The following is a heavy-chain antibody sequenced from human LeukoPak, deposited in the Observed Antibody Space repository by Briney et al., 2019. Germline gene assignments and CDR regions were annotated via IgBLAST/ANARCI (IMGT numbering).Heavy chain of an antibody. CDR1: RYTLTSYG. Sequence: GASVKVSCKASRYTLTSYGIRWVRPAPGQGLEWMGWISAYNGNTNYAQKLQGRVTMTTDTSPSTDYMEPRSLRSHDTALYYCAYRPGSYYDILTGYPHGMDVWGQGTTVTVSS. CDR3: AYRPGSYYDILTGYPHGMDV. D-gene: IGHD3-9*01. J-gene: IGHJ6*02. V-gene: IGHV1-18*01. CDR2: ISAYNGNT.